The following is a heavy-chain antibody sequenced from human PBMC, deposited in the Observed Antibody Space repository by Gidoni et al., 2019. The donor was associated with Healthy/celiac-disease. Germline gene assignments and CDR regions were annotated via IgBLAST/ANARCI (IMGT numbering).Heavy chain of an antibody. CDR1: GGSISSGSYY. J-gene: IGHJ6*02. CDR3: ARDAGGGTLAYYGMDV. Sequence: QVQLQESGPGLVKPSQTLSLTCTVSGGSISSGSYYWSWIRQPAGKGLEWSGRIYTSGSTNYNPSLKSRVTISVDTSKNQFSLKLSSVTAADTAVYYCARDAGGGTLAYYGMDVWGQGTTVTVSS. CDR2: IYTSGST. D-gene: IGHD1-26*01. V-gene: IGHV4-61*02.